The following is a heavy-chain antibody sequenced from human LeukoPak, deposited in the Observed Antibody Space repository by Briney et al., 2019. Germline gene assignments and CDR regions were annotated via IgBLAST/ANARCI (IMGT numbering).Heavy chain of an antibody. CDR2: IYSDNT. CDR1: GFSFSTYA. J-gene: IGHJ4*02. V-gene: IGHV3-53*01. CDR3: ARRAGAYSHPYDY. D-gene: IGHD4/OR15-4a*01. Sequence: GGSLRLSCAASGFSFSTYAMSWVRQAPGKGLEWVSFIYSDNTHYSDSVKGRFTISRDNSKNTLYLQMNSLRAEDTAVYYCARRAGAYSHPYDYWGQGTLVTVSS.